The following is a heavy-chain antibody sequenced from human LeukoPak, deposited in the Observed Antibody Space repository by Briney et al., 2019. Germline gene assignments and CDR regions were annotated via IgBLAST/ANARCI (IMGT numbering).Heavy chain of an antibody. CDR2: ISWQSGNSV. D-gene: IGHD3-10*02. CDR1: GFSFEDYG. J-gene: IGHJ6*04. CDR3: AELGITMIGGV. V-gene: IGHV3-9*01. Sequence: GGSLRLSCAASGFSFEDYGMHWVRQGPGKGLEWVAGISWQSGNSVEYSDSVRGRFTISRDNAKNSLCLQMNSLRAEDTAVYYCAELGITMIGGVWGKGTTVTISS.